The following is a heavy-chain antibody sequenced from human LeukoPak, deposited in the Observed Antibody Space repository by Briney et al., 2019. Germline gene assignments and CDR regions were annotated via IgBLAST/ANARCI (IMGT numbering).Heavy chain of an antibody. D-gene: IGHD3-22*01. V-gene: IGHV3-23*01. Sequence: GGSLRLSCAVSGITLSNYGMSWVRQAPGKGLEWVAGISDRGSRTNYADSVKGRFTISTDHPKNTLYLQMNSLRAEDTAVFFCAKRGVVIRVIQVGFNKEASYFDPWGQGALVTVSS. CDR1: GITLSNYG. CDR3: AKRGVVIRVIQVGFNKEASYFDP. CDR2: ISDRGSRT. J-gene: IGHJ4*02.